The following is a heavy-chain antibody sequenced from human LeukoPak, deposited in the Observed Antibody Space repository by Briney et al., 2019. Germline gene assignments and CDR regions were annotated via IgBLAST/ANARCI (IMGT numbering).Heavy chain of an antibody. CDR2: INPSGGST. D-gene: IGHD3-10*01. Sequence: ASVKVSCKASGYAFTSYYMHWVRQAPGQGLEGVGIINPSGGSTSYAQKFQGRVTMTRDMSTSTVYMELSSLRSEDTAVYYCASGSGRFGELKYGDFDYWGQGTLVTVSS. J-gene: IGHJ4*02. V-gene: IGHV1-46*01. CDR3: ASGSGRFGELKYGDFDY. CDR1: GYAFTSYY.